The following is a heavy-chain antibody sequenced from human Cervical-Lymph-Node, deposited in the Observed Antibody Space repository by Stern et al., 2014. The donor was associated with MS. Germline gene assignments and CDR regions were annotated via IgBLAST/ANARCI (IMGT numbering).Heavy chain of an antibody. CDR3: AKDSKGGSWEH. CDR1: GFTFDDYA. Sequence: VQLVESGGGLVQPGRSLRLSCAASGFTFDDYAMHWVRQAPGKGLEWVSGIRWNSGSIGYADAVKGRFTISRDNAKNSLYLQMNSLRAEDTALYYCAKDSKGGSWEHWGQGTLVTVSS. J-gene: IGHJ1*01. D-gene: IGHD2-15*01. V-gene: IGHV3-9*01. CDR2: IRWNSGSI.